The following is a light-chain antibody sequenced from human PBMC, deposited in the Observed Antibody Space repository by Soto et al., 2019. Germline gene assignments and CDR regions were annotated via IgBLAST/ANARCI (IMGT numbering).Light chain of an antibody. CDR1: DSDVGGYNY. Sequence: QSALTQPRSVSGSPGQSVTISCTGTDSDVGGYNYVSWYQQHPGKAPKFTIYDVSKRPSGVPDRFSGSKSGNTASLTISGLQPNDEADYYCISYTGSSTSYVFGSGTKVTVL. CDR3: ISYTGSSTSYV. V-gene: IGLV2-11*01. J-gene: IGLJ1*01. CDR2: DVS.